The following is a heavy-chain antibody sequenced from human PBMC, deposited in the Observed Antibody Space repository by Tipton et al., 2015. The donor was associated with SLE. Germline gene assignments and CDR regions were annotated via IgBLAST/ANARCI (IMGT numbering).Heavy chain of an antibody. D-gene: IGHD5-18*01. CDR3: ARGHTAMVGSLYYYGMDV. CDR2: IYYSGST. CDR1: GGSFSGYY. J-gene: IGHJ6*02. Sequence: TLSLTCAVYGGSFSGYYWSWIRQPPGKGLEWIGYIYYSGSTYYNPSLKSRITISVDTSKNQFSLKLSSVTAADTAVYYCARGHTAMVGSLYYYGMDVWGQGTTVTVSS. V-gene: IGHV4-34*01.